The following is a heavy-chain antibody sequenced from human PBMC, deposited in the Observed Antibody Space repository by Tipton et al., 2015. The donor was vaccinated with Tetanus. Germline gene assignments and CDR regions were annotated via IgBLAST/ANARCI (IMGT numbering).Heavy chain of an antibody. J-gene: IGHJ4*02. CDR3: ARGPSYSGAWYHY. V-gene: IGHV4-59*01. D-gene: IGHD6-19*01. CDR2: IYYKGST. CDR1: GDSMSPYY. Sequence: LRLSCTISGDSMSPYYWGWLRQPPGKGLEWIEYIYYKGSTNYNPSLRSRVTISIDTSSNQFSLKLTSVTPADTAIYYCARGPSYSGAWYHYWGQGAMVTVSP.